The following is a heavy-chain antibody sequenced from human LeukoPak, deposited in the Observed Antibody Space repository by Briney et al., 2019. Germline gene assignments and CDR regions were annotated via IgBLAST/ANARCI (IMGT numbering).Heavy chain of an antibody. CDR3: ARGGPPLLKEDNWFDP. V-gene: IGHV1-2*02. J-gene: IGHJ5*02. CDR2: INPNSGGT. Sequence: ASVKVSCKASGYTFTGYYMHWVRQAPGQGLEWMGWINPNSGGTNYAQKFQGRVTMTRDTSISTAYMELSRLGSDDTAVYYCARGGPPLLKEDNWFDPWGQGTLVTVSS. CDR1: GYTFTGYY. D-gene: IGHD2-15*01.